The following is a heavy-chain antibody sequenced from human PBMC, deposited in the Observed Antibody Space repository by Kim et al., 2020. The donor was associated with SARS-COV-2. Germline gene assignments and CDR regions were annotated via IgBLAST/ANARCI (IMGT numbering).Heavy chain of an antibody. CDR3: AKESDAFDI. Sequence: GGSLRLSCAASGFNFSSYVMHWVRQAPGKGLEWVAVTSYDEKSKFYADSVKGRFTISRDNSQNVLYLQMNSVRGEDTAVYYCAKESDAFDIWGQGTLVTVSS. J-gene: IGHJ3*02. CDR2: TSYDEKSK. V-gene: IGHV3-30*18. CDR1: GFNFSSYV.